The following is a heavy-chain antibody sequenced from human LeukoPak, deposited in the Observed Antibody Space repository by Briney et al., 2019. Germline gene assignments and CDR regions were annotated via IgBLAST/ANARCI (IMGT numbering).Heavy chain of an antibody. V-gene: IGHV1-18*01. D-gene: IGHD6-19*01. CDR2: VSCFNGDT. Sequence: ASVKVSCKASGYTFNHHGISWVRQAPGQGLEWMGWVSCFNGDTHYARKFQGRVTMTRDTYTTTAYMELRSLRSDDTALYYCARDPTNTSGRYAYFDFWGQGTLVTVSS. J-gene: IGHJ4*02. CDR1: GYTFNHHG. CDR3: ARDPTNTSGRYAYFDF.